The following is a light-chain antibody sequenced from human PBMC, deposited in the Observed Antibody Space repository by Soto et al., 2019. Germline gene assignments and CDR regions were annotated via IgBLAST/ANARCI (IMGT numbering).Light chain of an antibody. V-gene: IGLV2-23*01. J-gene: IGLJ1*01. CDR1: SSDIGAYNL. Sequence: QSVLTQPASVSGSPGQSITISCPGTSSDIGAYNLVSWYQQHPGKAPKLMIYEDTKRPSGVSNRFSASKSGNTASLTISGLQAEDEADYYCSSYAGSTTPYVFGTGTKVTVL. CDR3: SSYAGSTTPYV. CDR2: EDT.